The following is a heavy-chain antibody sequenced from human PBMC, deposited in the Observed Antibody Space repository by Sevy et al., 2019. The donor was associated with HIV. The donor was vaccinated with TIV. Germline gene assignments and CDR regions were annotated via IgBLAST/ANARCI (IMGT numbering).Heavy chain of an antibody. Sequence: GGSLRLSCAASGFTFSSYWMSWVRQAPGKGLEWVANIKQDGSEKYYVDSVKGRFTISRDNAKNSLYLQMNSLRAEDTAVYYCARGKVVGATHYYYYGMDVWGQGTTVTVSS. CDR2: IKQDGSEK. V-gene: IGHV3-7*01. CDR1: GFTFSSYW. J-gene: IGHJ6*02. D-gene: IGHD1-26*01. CDR3: ARGKVVGATHYYYYGMDV.